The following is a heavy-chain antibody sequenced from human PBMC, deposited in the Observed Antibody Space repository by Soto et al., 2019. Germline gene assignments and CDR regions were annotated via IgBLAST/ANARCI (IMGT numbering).Heavy chain of an antibody. Sequence: QVQLVQSGAEVKKPGSSVKVSCKASGGPFSSYTISWVRQAPGQGLEWMGRIIPILGIANYAQRFQGRVTITADKSTSTAYMELSSLRSEDTAVYYCARGSWDSARFDPWGQGTLVTVSS. V-gene: IGHV1-69*02. CDR1: GGPFSSYT. CDR3: ARGSWDSARFDP. J-gene: IGHJ5*02. CDR2: IIPILGIA. D-gene: IGHD1-26*01.